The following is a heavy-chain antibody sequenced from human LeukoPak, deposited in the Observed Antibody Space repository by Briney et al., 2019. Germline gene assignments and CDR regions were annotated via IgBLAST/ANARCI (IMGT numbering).Heavy chain of an antibody. V-gene: IGHV3-30*18. CDR3: SKFGSKVVIDY. CDR2: ISYDGSNK. Sequence: GGSLRLSCAASGFTFSSYGMHWVRQAPGKGLEWVAVISYDGSNKYYADSVKGRFTISRDNSKNTLYLQMNSLRAEDTAVYYWSKFGSKVVIDYWGQGTLVTVSS. CDR1: GFTFSSYG. J-gene: IGHJ4*02. D-gene: IGHD2-21*01.